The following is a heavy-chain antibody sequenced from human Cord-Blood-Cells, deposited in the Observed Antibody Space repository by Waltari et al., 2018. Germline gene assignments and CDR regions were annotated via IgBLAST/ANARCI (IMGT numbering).Heavy chain of an antibody. CDR1: GGSISSHY. J-gene: IGHJ4*02. Sequence: QVQLQESGPGLVKPSETLSLTCTVSGGSISSHYWSWIRQPPGKGLEWIGYIYYSGGTNDNPSLKSRVTISVDTSKNQFSLKLSSVTAADTAVYYCARGSSYYYDSSGYYYFDYWGQGTLVTVSS. D-gene: IGHD3-22*01. V-gene: IGHV4-59*11. CDR2: IYYSGGT. CDR3: ARGSSYYYDSSGYYYFDY.